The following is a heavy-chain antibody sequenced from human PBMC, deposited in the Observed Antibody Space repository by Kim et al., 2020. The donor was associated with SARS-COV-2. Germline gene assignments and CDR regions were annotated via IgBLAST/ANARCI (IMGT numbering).Heavy chain of an antibody. CDR2: INHSGST. CDR3: ARKGRITIFGVVITRVSNWFDP. V-gene: IGHV4-34*01. J-gene: IGHJ5*02. D-gene: IGHD3-3*01. Sequence: SETLSLTCAVYGGSFSGYYWSWIRQPPGKGLEWIGEINHSGSTNYNPSLKSRVTISVDTSKNQFSLKLSSVTAADTAVYYCARKGRITIFGVVITRVSNWFDPWGQGTLVTVSS. CDR1: GGSFSGYY.